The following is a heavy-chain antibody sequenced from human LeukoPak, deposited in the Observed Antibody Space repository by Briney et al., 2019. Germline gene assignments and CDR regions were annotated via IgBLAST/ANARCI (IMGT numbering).Heavy chain of an antibody. CDR2: IWYDGSNK. D-gene: IGHD4-17*01. Sequence: PGRSLRLSCAASGFTFSSYGMHWVRQAPGKGLEWVAVIWYDGSNKYYAVSVKGRFTISRDNSKNTLYLQMNSLRAEDTAVYYCATGDYAPGYWGQGTLVTVSS. J-gene: IGHJ4*02. CDR3: ATGDYAPGY. V-gene: IGHV3-33*01. CDR1: GFTFSSYG.